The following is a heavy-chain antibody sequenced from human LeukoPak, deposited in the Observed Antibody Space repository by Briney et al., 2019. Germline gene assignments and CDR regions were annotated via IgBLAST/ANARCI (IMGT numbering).Heavy chain of an antibody. V-gene: IGHV3-74*01. D-gene: IGHD6-19*01. CDR3: ARGHNTGYYTDS. CDR1: GFTFSSYA. J-gene: IGHJ4*02. Sequence: GGSLRLSCTASGFTFSSYAMNWVRQAPGKGLEWVSRIYTDGTRTNYADSVKGRFTISRDNAKNTLYLQMNSLRVEDTAVFYCARGHNTGYYTDSWGQGTLVTVSS. CDR2: IYTDGTRT.